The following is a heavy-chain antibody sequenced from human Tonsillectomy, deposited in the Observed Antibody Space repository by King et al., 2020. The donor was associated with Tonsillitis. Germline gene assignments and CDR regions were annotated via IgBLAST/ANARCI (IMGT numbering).Heavy chain of an antibody. CDR2: IDYSGST. V-gene: IGHV4-59*01. J-gene: IGHJ4*02. Sequence: VQLQESGPGLVKPSETLSLTCTVSGGSISSYYWSGIRQPPGKGLEWVGYIDYSGSTNYNPALKSRVTISVDTSKNQFSLKLSSVTAADTAVYYCARGDFWSGYYTYYWGQGTLVTVSS. D-gene: IGHD3-3*01. CDR1: GGSISSYY. CDR3: ARGDFWSGYYTYY.